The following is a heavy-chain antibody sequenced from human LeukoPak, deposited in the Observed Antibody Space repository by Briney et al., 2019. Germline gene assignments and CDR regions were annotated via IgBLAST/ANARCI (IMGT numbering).Heavy chain of an antibody. J-gene: IGHJ3*01. CDR3: AKATCSGANCFSNSRDAFDV. V-gene: IGHV3-33*06. CDR1: GLIFSDFG. Sequence: GGSLRLSCAASGLIFSDFGMHWVRQAPGKGLEWMAIIWYDGSNKYYADSVKGRFTISRDNSQNTMYLQMNSLGAEDSAVYYCAKATCSGANCFSNSRDAFDVWGQGTMVTVSS. D-gene: IGHD2-15*01. CDR2: IWYDGSNK.